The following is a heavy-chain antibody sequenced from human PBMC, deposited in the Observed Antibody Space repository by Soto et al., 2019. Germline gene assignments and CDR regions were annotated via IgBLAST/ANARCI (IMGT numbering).Heavy chain of an antibody. CDR3: TTGRDDLLY. J-gene: IGHJ4*02. V-gene: IGHV3-15*07. CDR1: GFTFYKVW. D-gene: IGHD1-26*01. Sequence: EVQLVESGGGLVKPGGSLRLSCAVSGFTFYKVWMKWVRQAPGKGLEWVGRIKSKTDGGKTDYAAPVKGRCTISRDDSKNRLYLQMNSLKTEDTGMYFCTTGRDDLLYWGQGTLVNVSS. CDR2: IKSKTDGGKT.